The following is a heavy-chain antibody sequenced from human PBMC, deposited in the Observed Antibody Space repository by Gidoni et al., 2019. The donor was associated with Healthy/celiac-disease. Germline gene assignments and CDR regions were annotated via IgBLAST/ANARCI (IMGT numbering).Heavy chain of an antibody. CDR2: ISGSGGST. D-gene: IGHD3-22*01. Sequence: EVQLLESGGGLVQPGGSLRLSCAASGFPFSSYAMSWVRQAPGKGLEWVSAISGSGGSTYYADSVKGRFTISRDNSKNTLYLQMNSLRAEDTAVYYCAKTPLYYYDSSYSDYWGQGTLVTVSS. CDR3: AKTPLYYYDSSYSDY. J-gene: IGHJ4*02. CDR1: GFPFSSYA. V-gene: IGHV3-23*01.